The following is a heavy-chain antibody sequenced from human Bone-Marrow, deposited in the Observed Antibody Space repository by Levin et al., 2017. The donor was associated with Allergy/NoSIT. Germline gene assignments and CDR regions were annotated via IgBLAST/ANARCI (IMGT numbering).Heavy chain of an antibody. J-gene: IGHJ4*02. V-gene: IGHV3-11*06. CDR3: ARSPGYSSGWYYGY. D-gene: IGHD6-19*01. CDR2: ISSSSSYT. CDR1: GFTFSDYY. Sequence: GGSLRLSCAASGFTFSDYYMSWIRQAPGKGLEWVSYISSSSSYTNYADSVKGRFTISRDNAKNSLYLQINSLRAEDTAVYYCARSPGYSSGWYYGYWGQGTLVTVSS.